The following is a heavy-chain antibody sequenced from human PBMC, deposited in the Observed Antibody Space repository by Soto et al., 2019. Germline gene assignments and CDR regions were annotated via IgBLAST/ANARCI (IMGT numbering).Heavy chain of an antibody. J-gene: IGHJ4*02. CDR1: GYIFTNYG. CDR2: ISTHNGYI. D-gene: IGHD2-2*01. CDR3: VRAPYRRPADY. Sequence: ASVKVSCKASGYIFTNYGISWVRQAPGQGLEWMAWISTHNGYINNAQRFQDRVNMTTDTSTSTAYMELRGLRSDDTAVYYCVRAPYRRPADYWGQGTLVTVSS. V-gene: IGHV1-18*01.